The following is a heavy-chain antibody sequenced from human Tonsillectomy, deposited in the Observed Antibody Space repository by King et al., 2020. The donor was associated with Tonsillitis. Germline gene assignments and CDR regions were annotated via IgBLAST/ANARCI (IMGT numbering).Heavy chain of an antibody. V-gene: IGHV3-33*05. CDR2: ISYDGSNK. Sequence: VQLVESGGGVVQPGRSLRLSCAASGFTFNSYGMYWVRQAPGKGLEWVAVISYDGSNKDYADSVKGRFTISRDNSKNTLDLQMNSLRAEDTAVYYCARGEDYYYDSSGYFRGLDYWGQGTLVTVSS. D-gene: IGHD3-22*01. CDR1: GFTFNSYG. CDR3: ARGEDYYYDSSGYFRGLDY. J-gene: IGHJ4*02.